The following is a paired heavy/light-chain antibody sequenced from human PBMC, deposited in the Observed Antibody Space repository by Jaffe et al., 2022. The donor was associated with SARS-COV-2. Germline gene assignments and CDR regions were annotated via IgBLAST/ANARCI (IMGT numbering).Light chain of an antibody. CDR3: QQYYTSHPYT. CDR2: WAS. Sequence: DFVMTQSPDSLAVSLGERATINCKSSQSVLFSSNNKNYLAWYQQKPGQPPKLLIKWASTRESGVPDRFSGSGSGTDFTLTISSLQAEDVAVYFCQQYYTSHPYTFGQGTKLEIK. J-gene: IGKJ2*01. CDR1: QSVLFSSNNKNY. V-gene: IGKV4-1*01.
Heavy chain of an antibody. Sequence: EVQLVDSGGDLVQPGGSLRLSCAASGFSVSSSYMSWVRQAPGKGLEWVSVVHTDGTIHYADSVKGRFTISRDSSRNTLYLQMNSLRREDTAVYYCARDGRSGDAWAFGIWGPGTAVTVSS. J-gene: IGHJ3*02. D-gene: IGHD6-19*01. CDR3: ARDGRSGDAWAFGI. CDR1: GFSVSSSY. CDR2: VHTDGTI. V-gene: IGHV3-66*02.